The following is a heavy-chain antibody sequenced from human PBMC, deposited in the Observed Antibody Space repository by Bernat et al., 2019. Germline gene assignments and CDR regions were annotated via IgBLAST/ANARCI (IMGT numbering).Heavy chain of an antibody. CDR2: ISYDGSNK. J-gene: IGHJ4*02. CDR3: ARDQPFQLRFYFDY. V-gene: IGHV3-30*01. Sequence: QVQLVESGGGVVQPGRSLRLSCAASGFTFSSYAMHWVRQAPGKGLEWVAVISYDGSNKYYADSVKGRFTISRDNSKNTLYLQMNSLRAEDTAVYYCARDQPFQLRFYFDYWGQGTLVTVSS. D-gene: IGHD3-3*01. CDR1: GFTFSSYA.